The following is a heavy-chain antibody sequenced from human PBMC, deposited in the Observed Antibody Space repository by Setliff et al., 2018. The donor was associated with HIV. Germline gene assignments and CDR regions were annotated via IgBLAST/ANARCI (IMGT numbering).Heavy chain of an antibody. Sequence: GGSLRLSCAASGFTFSNYDMSWVRQAPGKGLEWVSSISSRGTDTYYADSVKGRFTISRDNSKNALYLQMNSLRVEDTAVYYCARDRVNEGVPFDIWGRGTMVTVSS. CDR3: ARDRVNEGVPFDI. CDR2: ISSRGTDT. V-gene: IGHV3-23*01. D-gene: IGHD3-3*01. J-gene: IGHJ3*02. CDR1: GFTFSNYD.